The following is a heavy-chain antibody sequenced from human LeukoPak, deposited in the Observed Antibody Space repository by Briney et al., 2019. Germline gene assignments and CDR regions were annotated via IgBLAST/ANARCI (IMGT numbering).Heavy chain of an antibody. D-gene: IGHD1-1*01. V-gene: IGHV3-74*01. CDR3: ARGGMGTGIDF. Sequence: PGGSLRLSCAASGFTSGFTFNSYWTHWVRQAPGKGLVWVSRIGNDGSDTNYADSVKGRFTISRDNAKNTLYLQMNSLRAEDTAVYYCARGGMGTGIDFWGQGTLVTVSS. CDR1: GFTFNSYW. J-gene: IGHJ4*02. CDR2: IGNDGSDT.